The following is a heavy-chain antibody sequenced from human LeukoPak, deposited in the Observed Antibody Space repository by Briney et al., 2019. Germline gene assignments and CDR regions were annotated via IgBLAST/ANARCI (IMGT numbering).Heavy chain of an antibody. D-gene: IGHD6-19*01. V-gene: IGHV4-39*01. CDR1: GGSISSSSYY. CDR2: IYYSGST. J-gene: IGHJ4*02. CDR3: ARISGGWYYFDY. Sequence: PSETLSLTCTVSGGSISSSSYYCSWIRQPPGNGLEWIGSIYYSGSTYYIPSLMSRVTISVDASKNQFTLKLSSVTAADTAVYYCARISGGWYYFDYWGQGTLVTVSS.